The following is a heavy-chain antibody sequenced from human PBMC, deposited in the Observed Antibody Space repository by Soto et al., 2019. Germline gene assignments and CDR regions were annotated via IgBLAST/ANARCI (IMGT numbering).Heavy chain of an antibody. CDR3: ARGQRSSDWFDP. J-gene: IGHJ5*02. CDR2: LYSSGST. V-gene: IGHV4-4*07. Sequence: SETLSLTCTVSGGDINSYSWTWIRQPAGKGLEWIGRLYSSGSTKYHPYRQSRVTMSLDTSKNHFSLRLTSVTAADTAVYYSARGQRSSDWFDPCGQATLVTV. D-gene: IGHD2-2*01. CDR1: GGDINSYS.